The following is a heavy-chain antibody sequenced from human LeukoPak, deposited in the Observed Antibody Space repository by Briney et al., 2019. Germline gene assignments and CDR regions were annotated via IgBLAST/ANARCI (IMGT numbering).Heavy chain of an antibody. CDR2: IYYSGST. V-gene: IGHV4-61*01. D-gene: IGHD4-23*01. CDR1: GGSISSGSYY. Sequence: SQTLSLTCTVSGGSISSGSYYWSWIRQPPGKGLEWIGYIYYSGSTNYNPSLKSRVTISVDTSKNQFSLKLSSVTAADTAVYYCARHVKYYDYGGYHFDYWGQGTLVTVSS. J-gene: IGHJ4*02. CDR3: ARHVKYYDYGGYHFDY.